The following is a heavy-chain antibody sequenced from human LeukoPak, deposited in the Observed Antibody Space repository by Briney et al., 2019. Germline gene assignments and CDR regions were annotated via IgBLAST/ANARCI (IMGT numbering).Heavy chain of an antibody. CDR1: RFTFSSYA. Sequence: PGGSLRLSCSASRFTFSSYAMHWVRQAPGKGLEYVSAISSNGGSTYYADSVKGRFTISRDNSKNTLYLQMSSLRAEDTAVYYCVKDPVIAAAGIYYYGMDVWGQGTTVTVSS. J-gene: IGHJ6*02. D-gene: IGHD6-13*01. CDR2: ISSNGGST. CDR3: VKDPVIAAAGIYYYGMDV. V-gene: IGHV3-64D*06.